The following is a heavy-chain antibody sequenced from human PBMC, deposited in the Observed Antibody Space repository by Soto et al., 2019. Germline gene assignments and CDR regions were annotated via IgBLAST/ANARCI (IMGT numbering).Heavy chain of an antibody. V-gene: IGHV3-72*01. J-gene: IGHJ4*02. D-gene: IGHD4-17*01. CDR1: GFTSSDFH. CDR3: TRGPRYGDSGGY. CDR2: TRNKANSYTT. Sequence: EVQLVESGGGLVQPGGSLRLSCAVSGFTSSDFHMDWVRQAPGKGLEWVGTTRNKANSYTTEYAASVRGRFTISRDDSKNLVYLQMNSLRTEDTAVYYCTRGPRYGDSGGYWGQGTLVTVSS.